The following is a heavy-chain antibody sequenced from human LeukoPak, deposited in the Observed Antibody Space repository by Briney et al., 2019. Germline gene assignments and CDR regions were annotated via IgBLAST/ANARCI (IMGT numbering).Heavy chain of an antibody. J-gene: IGHJ4*02. CDR3: AKDTFSSSWYWGMFDY. CDR2: ISGSGGST. V-gene: IGHV3-23*01. D-gene: IGHD6-13*01. CDR1: GFTFSSYA. Sequence: GGPLRLSCAASGFTFSSYAMSWVRQAPGKGLEWVSAISGSGGSTYYADSVKGRFTISRDNSKNTLYLQMNSLRAEDTAVYYCAKDTFSSSWYWGMFDYWGQGTLVTVSS.